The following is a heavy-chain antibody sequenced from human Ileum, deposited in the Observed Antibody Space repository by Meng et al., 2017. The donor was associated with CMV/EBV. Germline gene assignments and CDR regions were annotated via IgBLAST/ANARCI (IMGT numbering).Heavy chain of an antibody. V-gene: IGHV7-4-1*02. CDR3: TRGDGDHSSKFDY. CDR1: GYSFITYG. CDR2: INNNTGNP. D-gene: IGHD5-24*01. Sequence: QGQLVQSGSELREPGASVKISCKTSGYSFITYGINWVRQAPGQRLEWMGWINNNTGNPTYAQDFTGRFVFSLDTSVSTTYLQINSLRTEDSAVYYCTRGDGDHSSKFDYWGQGTLVTVSS. J-gene: IGHJ4*02.